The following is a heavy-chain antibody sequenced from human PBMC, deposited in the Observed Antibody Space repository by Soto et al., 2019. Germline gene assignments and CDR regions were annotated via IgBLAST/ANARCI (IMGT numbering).Heavy chain of an antibody. D-gene: IGHD1-26*01. V-gene: IGHV1-69*01. CDR1: GDTFSSYA. CDR2: IIPFFNTS. Sequence: QVQLVQSGAEVKKPGSSVKVSCKASGDTFSSYAISWVRQAPGQGLDWMGGIIPFFNTSNYAQKFQGRVTISADEPTSTAYMELSCLRSEDTAMYYCARESAYGGNPLAFDYWGQGTLVTVSS. J-gene: IGHJ4*02. CDR3: ARESAYGGNPLAFDY.